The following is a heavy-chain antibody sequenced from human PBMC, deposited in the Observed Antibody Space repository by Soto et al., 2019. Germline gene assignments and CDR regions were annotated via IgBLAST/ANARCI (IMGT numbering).Heavy chain of an antibody. D-gene: IGHD2-15*01. J-gene: IGHJ6*03. CDR1: GFTFSSYA. CDR2: ISDSGST. Sequence: EVQLLESGGGLVQPGGSRRLSCAASGFTFSSYAMSWVRQAPGKGLEWVSTISDSGSTYYADSVKGRFTISRDISKDTLYGQMNSLRAGDTAVYYCAKGGAGYCSGTSCLYHMDAWGKGTTVTVSS. CDR3: AKGGAGYCSGTSCLYHMDA. V-gene: IGHV3-23*01.